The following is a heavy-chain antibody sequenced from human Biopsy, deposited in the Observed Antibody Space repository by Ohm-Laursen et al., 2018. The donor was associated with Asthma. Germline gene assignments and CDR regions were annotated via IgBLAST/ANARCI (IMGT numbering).Heavy chain of an antibody. V-gene: IGHV1-69*01. CDR2: FNSVFGTP. J-gene: IGHJ6*02. CDR3: AWGYSGSDRIVCYYSGLEV. CDR1: GDSFSNYA. Sequence: SSAKVSCKASGDSFSNYAISWLRQAPGQGLEWMGGFNSVFGTPDHAQMFEGRVTITADESTSTAYMELSSLSSEDTDVYYCAWGYSGSDRIVCYYSGLEVWGQGTTVTVSS. D-gene: IGHD5-12*01.